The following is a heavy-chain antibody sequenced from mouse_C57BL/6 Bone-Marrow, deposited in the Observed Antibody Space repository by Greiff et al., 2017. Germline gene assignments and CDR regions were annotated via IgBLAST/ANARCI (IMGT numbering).Heavy chain of an antibody. V-gene: IGHV14-4*01. Sequence: VQLQQSGAELVRPGASVKLSCTASGFNFKDDYMHWVKQRPEQGLEWIGWIDPANGDTEYASKFQGKATITADTSSNTAYLQLSSLPSEDTAVYYCTTYYCVFAYWGQGTLVTVSA. CDR1: GFNFKDDY. CDR3: TTYYCVFAY. D-gene: IGHD1-1*01. J-gene: IGHJ3*01. CDR2: IDPANGDT.